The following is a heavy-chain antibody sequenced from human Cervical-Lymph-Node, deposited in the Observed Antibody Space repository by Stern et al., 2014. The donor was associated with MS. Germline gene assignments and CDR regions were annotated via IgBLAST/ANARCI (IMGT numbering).Heavy chain of an antibody. CDR3: ARGAVAGYMWFDP. V-gene: IGHV5-51*03. CDR1: GYSFTSYW. Sequence: EVHLVESGAEVKKPGESLKISWEGSGYSFTSYWIAWVRQMPGQGLEWMGIIYPDDSDTRYSPAFQGQVTISADKSSATAYLQWSSLKASDTAIYYCARGAVAGYMWFDPWGQGTLVTVSS. J-gene: IGHJ5*02. D-gene: IGHD6-13*01. CDR2: IYPDDSDT.